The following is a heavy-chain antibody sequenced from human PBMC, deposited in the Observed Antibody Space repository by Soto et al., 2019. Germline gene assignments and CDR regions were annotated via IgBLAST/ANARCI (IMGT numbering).Heavy chain of an antibody. CDR1: GYTFTSYG. CDR2: ISAYNGNT. J-gene: IGHJ4*02. Sequence: ASVKVSCKASGYTFTSYGISWVRQAPGQGLEWMGWISAYNGNTNYAQKLQGRVTMTTDTSTSTAYMELRSLRSDDTAVYYCARGSRVRLGELSFRGFVYWGQGTLVTVSS. CDR3: ARGSRVRLGELSFRGFVY. D-gene: IGHD3-16*02. V-gene: IGHV1-18*01.